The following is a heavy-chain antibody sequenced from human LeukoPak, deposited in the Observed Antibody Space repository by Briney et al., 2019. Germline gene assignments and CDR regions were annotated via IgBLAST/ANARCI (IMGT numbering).Heavy chain of an antibody. CDR1: GYTFTGYY. V-gene: IGHV1-2*02. CDR2: INPNSGGT. CDR3: VLTSSSRAFDY. D-gene: IGHD6-6*01. Sequence: ASVKVSCKASGYTFTGYYMHWVRQAPGQGLGWMGWINPNSGGTNYAQKFQGRVTMTRDTSISTAYMELSRLRSDDTAVYYCVLTSSSRAFDYWGQGTLVTVSS. J-gene: IGHJ4*02.